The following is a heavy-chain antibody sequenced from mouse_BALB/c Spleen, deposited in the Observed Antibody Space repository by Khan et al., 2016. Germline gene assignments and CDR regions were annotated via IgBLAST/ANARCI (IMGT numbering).Heavy chain of an antibody. D-gene: IGHD1-1*01. Sequence: EVELVESGGGLVKPGGSLKLSCAASGFTFSSYAMSWVRQTPEKRLEWVASISSCGSTYYSDSVKGRYTISRDNARNSLYLQVSSLMSEDTAMYYCARGGSRKAMDYWGQGTSVTVSS. CDR3: ARGGSRKAMDY. CDR1: GFTFSSYA. J-gene: IGHJ4*01. V-gene: IGHV5-6-5*01. CDR2: ISSCGST.